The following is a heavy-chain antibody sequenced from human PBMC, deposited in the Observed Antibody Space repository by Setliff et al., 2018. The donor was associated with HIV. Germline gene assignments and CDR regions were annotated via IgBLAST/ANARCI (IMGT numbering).Heavy chain of an antibody. CDR3: ARGRLGGYTYGSPPAFFDI. CDR1: GGSISNGYYY. D-gene: IGHD5-18*01. J-gene: IGHJ3*02. V-gene: IGHV4-61*09. CDR2: IYTSGST. Sequence: SETLSLTCTVSGGSISNGYYYWSWIRQPAGKGLEWIGHIYTSGSTNYNPSLTSRLTISVDTSENQFSLKLSSVTAADTAVYYCARGRLGGYTYGSPPAFFDIWGQGTMVTVSS.